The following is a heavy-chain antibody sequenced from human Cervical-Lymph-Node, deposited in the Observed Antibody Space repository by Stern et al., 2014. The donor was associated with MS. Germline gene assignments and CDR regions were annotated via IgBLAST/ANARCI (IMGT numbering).Heavy chain of an antibody. V-gene: IGHV3-9*01. J-gene: IGHJ6*02. Sequence: EVHLVESGGGLIQPGRSLRLSCAASGFTFDDYAMHWVRQAPGKGLEWVSGITWDSSSLDYADSVKGRFTISRDNAKNSLYLQVDSLRPEDTAFYYCARARRVATRRSAYYYYGMDVWGHGTAVTVSS. D-gene: IGHD6-6*01. CDR1: GFTFDDYA. CDR2: ITWDSSSL. CDR3: ARARRVATRRSAYYYYGMDV.